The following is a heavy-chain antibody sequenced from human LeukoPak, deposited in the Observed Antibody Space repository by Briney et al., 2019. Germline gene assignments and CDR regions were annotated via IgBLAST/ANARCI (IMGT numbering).Heavy chain of an antibody. Sequence: PRGSLRLSCAASLFTLISYWMSGVRQAPGKGLKGGASIKQDGSEKYYVDSVQGRFTISRDNAKNSLYLQMHSLRVEDTAMYYCAKGPTVTTFAYWGRGTLVTVSS. J-gene: IGHJ4*02. CDR1: LFTLISYW. V-gene: IGHV3-7*01. CDR2: IKQDGSEK. CDR3: AKGPTVTTFAY. D-gene: IGHD4-17*01.